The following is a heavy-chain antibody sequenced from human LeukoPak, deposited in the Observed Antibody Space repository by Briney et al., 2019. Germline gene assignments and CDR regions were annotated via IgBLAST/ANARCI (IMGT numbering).Heavy chain of an antibody. V-gene: IGHV3-20*04. Sequence: GGSLRLSCAASGFTFDDHGMSWVRQAPGKGLEWVSSINWNAGSIAYADSVKGRFTISRDNTKNSLYLQMNSLRPEDTAVYYCARDLTGDLDYWGQGTLVTVSS. CDR3: ARDLTGDLDY. J-gene: IGHJ4*02. CDR2: INWNAGSI. D-gene: IGHD7-27*01. CDR1: GFTFDDHG.